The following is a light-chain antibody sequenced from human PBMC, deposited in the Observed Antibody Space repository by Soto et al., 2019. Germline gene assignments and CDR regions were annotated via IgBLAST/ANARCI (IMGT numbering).Light chain of an antibody. Sequence: EIVLTQSPATLSLSPGERATLSCRASQSVSSYLAWYQQKPGQAPRLLIYDASNRATGIPARFSGSGSETDFTLTISSLGPEDFAVYYCQQRSNWPPYTFGQGTKLEIK. V-gene: IGKV3-11*01. CDR2: DAS. CDR1: QSVSSY. CDR3: QQRSNWPPYT. J-gene: IGKJ2*01.